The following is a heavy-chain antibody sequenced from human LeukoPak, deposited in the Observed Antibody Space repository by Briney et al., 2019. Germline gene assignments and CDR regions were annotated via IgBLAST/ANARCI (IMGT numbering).Heavy chain of an antibody. D-gene: IGHD3/OR15-3a*01. V-gene: IGHV4-30-4*01. J-gene: IGHJ4*02. CDR2: IYFSGSL. Sequence: PSQTLSLTCTVSGASIRSGDHYWSWLRQPPGKGLEWIGYIYFSGSLYYSPSLKGRLTISVDTSKNQFSLKLSSVTAADTAIYYCARGGGGYDFYAFDYWGQGALVAVSS. CDR3: ARGGGGYDFYAFDY. CDR1: GASIRSGDHY.